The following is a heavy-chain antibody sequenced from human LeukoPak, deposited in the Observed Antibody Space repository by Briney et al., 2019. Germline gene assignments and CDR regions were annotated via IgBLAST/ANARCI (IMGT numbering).Heavy chain of an antibody. Sequence: PGGSLRLSCAASGFTFSSYGMHWVRQAPGKGLEWVAVIWYGGSNKYYADSVKGRFTISRDNSKNTLYLQMNSLRAEDTAVYYCAKGGEGYSSGYLDYWGQGTLVTVSS. CDR2: IWYGGSNK. CDR3: AKGGEGYSSGYLDY. V-gene: IGHV3-30*02. J-gene: IGHJ4*02. D-gene: IGHD3-22*01. CDR1: GFTFSSYG.